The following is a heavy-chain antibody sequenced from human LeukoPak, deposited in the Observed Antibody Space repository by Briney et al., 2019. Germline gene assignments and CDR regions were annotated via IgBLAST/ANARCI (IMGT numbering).Heavy chain of an antibody. CDR1: GFTFSSYS. D-gene: IGHD3-10*02. J-gene: IGHJ6*04. V-gene: IGHV3-21*01. Sequence: GGSLRLSCAASGFTFSSYSMNWVRQAPGKGLEWVSSISSSSSYIYYADSVKGRFTISRDNAKNSLYLQMNSLRAEDTAVYYCAELVITMIGGVWGKGTTVTVSS. CDR3: AELVITMIGGV. CDR2: ISSSSSYI.